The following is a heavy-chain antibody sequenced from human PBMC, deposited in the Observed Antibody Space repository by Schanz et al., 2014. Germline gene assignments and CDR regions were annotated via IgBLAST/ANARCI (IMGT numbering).Heavy chain of an antibody. CDR2: IYSGIGA. D-gene: IGHD2-15*01. CDR3: AKGMGYCSGGTCYDYYYYGLDV. Sequence: EADLVESGGGLIQRGESLRLSCSASGFSFSSYSMNWVRQAPGKGLEWVSVIYSGIGAYYADSVKDRFTVSRDNSKNTLYLQMNSLSADDTAVFYCAKGMGYCSGGTCYDYYYYGLDVWGQGTTVTVSS. V-gene: IGHV3-66*01. J-gene: IGHJ6*02. CDR1: GFSFSSYS.